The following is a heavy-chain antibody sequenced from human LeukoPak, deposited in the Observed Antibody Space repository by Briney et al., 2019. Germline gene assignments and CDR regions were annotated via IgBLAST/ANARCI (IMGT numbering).Heavy chain of an antibody. Sequence: PGGSLRLSCAASGFTFNSYAMNWVRQAPGKGLEWVSGISGSGGSTYYTDSVKGRFTISRDNSKNTLYLQMNSLRAEDTAVYYCATVTTDRPFDYWGQGTLVTVSS. D-gene: IGHD4-17*01. CDR2: ISGSGGST. CDR1: GFTFNSYA. J-gene: IGHJ4*02. CDR3: ATVTTDRPFDY. V-gene: IGHV3-23*01.